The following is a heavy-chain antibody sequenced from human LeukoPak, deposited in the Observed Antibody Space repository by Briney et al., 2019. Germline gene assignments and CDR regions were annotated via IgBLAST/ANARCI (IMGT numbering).Heavy chain of an antibody. Sequence: PGGSLRLSCAASGFTFSSYAMSWVRQAPGKGLEWVSGISGSGGSTYYADSVKGRFTISRDNSKNTLYLQMNSLRAEDTAVYYCAKVMIGVLRGIFDYWGQGTLVTVSS. D-gene: IGHD3-10*01. V-gene: IGHV3-23*01. J-gene: IGHJ4*02. CDR1: GFTFSSYA. CDR2: ISGSGGST. CDR3: AKVMIGVLRGIFDY.